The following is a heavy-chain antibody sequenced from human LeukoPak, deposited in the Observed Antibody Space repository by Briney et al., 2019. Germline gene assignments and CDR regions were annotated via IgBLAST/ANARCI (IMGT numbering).Heavy chain of an antibody. J-gene: IGHJ4*02. D-gene: IGHD6-13*01. CDR1: GFTFSTYW. CDR2: INQDGSEK. Sequence: GGSLRLSCAASGFTFSTYWMTWVRQAPGKGLEWVANINQDGSEKHYVDSVKGRFTISRDNAKNSLYLQMNSLRAEDTAVYYCARDNEIAAADFFDYWGQGTLVTVSS. V-gene: IGHV3-7*01. CDR3: ARDNEIAAADFFDY.